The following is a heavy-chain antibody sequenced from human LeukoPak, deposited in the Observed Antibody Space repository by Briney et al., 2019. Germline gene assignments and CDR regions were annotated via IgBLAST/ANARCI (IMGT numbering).Heavy chain of an antibody. V-gene: IGHV3-66*01. CDR1: GLSVSSNC. J-gene: IGHJ4*02. CDR3: ARSFYDILIGYYQYFDY. D-gene: IGHD3-9*01. CDR2: IYRDGSS. Sequence: GGSLRLSCVASGLSVSSNCMSWVRQAPGKGLEWVSVIYRDGSSYYAESVKGRFTISRDNSKNTLYIQMNSLRAEDTAVYYFARSFYDILIGYYQYFDYWGQGTLVTVSS.